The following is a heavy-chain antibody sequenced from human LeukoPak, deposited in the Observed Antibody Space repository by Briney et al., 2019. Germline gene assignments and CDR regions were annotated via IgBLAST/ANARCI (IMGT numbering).Heavy chain of an antibody. V-gene: IGHV3-30-3*01. Sequence: GRSLRLSRAASGFTFRSYAMHWVREAPGKGLDRVADVSYDASNKYYAGSVKGRFTISRDNSKNTLYLQMDSLRVEDTAVYYCVKDRDGYISYWGQGTLVTVSS. CDR2: VSYDASNK. CDR1: GFTFRSYA. J-gene: IGHJ4*02. D-gene: IGHD5-24*01. CDR3: VKDRDGYISY.